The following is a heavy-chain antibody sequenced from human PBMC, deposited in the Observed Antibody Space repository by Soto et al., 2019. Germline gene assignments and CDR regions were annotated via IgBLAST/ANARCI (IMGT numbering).Heavy chain of an antibody. CDR3: ARGIAVAGTGFDY. V-gene: IGHV3-48*03. J-gene: IGHJ4*02. CDR1: GFTFSSYE. CDR2: ISSSGSTI. D-gene: IGHD6-19*01. Sequence: EVQLVESGGGLVQPGGSLRLSCAASGFTFSSYEINWVRQAPGKGLEWVSYISSSGSTIYYADSVKGRFTISRDNAKNSLYLQMNSLRAEDTAVYYCARGIAVAGTGFDYWGQGTLVTVSS.